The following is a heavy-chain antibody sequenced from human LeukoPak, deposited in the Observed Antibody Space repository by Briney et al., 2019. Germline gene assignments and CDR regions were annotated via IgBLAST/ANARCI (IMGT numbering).Heavy chain of an antibody. J-gene: IGHJ5*02. D-gene: IGHD2-2*02. CDR1: GYSFTSYW. CDR2: IYPGDSDT. CDR3: ARLALSYCSSTSCYRESWFDP. Sequence: GESLKISCKGSGYSFTSYWIGWVRQMPGKGLEWMGIIYPGDSDTRYSPSFQGQVTISADKSISTAYLQWSSLKASDTAMYYCARLALSYCSSTSCYRESWFDPWGQGTLVTVSS. V-gene: IGHV5-51*01.